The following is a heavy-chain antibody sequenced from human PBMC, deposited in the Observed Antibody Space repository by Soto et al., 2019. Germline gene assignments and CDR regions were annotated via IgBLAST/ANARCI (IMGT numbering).Heavy chain of an antibody. Sequence: SETLSLTCTVSGGSISSSSYYWGWIRQPPGKGLEWIGSIYYSGSTYYNPSLKSRVTISVDTSKNQFSLKLSSVTAADTAVYYCARARGPMVRGVISNWFDPWGQGTLVTVSS. J-gene: IGHJ5*02. D-gene: IGHD3-10*01. CDR3: ARARGPMVRGVISNWFDP. CDR1: GGSISSSSYY. CDR2: IYYSGST. V-gene: IGHV4-39*01.